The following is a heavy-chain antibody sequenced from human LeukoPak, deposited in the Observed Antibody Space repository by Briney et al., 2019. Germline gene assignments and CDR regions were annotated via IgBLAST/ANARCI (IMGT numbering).Heavy chain of an antibody. CDR3: ARVGSEAYCTNGVCATFDAFDI. CDR2: INTNTGNP. J-gene: IGHJ3*02. V-gene: IGHV7-4-1*02. Sequence: PGASVKVSCKASGYTFTGYYMHWVRQAPGQGLEWMGWINTNTGNPTYAQGFTGRFVFSLDTSVSTAYLQISSLKAEDTAVYYCARVGSEAYCTNGVCATFDAFDIWGQGTMVTVSS. D-gene: IGHD2-8*01. CDR1: GYTFTGYY.